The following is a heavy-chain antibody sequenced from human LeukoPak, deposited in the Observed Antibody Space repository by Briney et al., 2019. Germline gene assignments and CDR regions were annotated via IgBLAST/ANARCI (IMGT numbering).Heavy chain of an antibody. CDR3: ARGPKDGYNFDY. J-gene: IGHJ4*02. Sequence: SETLSLTCTVSGGSISGYYWSWIRQPPGKGLEWIGEINHSGSTNYNPSLKSRVTISVDTSKNQFSLKLSSVTAADTAVYYCARGPKDGYNFDYWGQGTLVTVSS. CDR2: INHSGST. V-gene: IGHV4-34*01. CDR1: GGSISGYY. D-gene: IGHD5-24*01.